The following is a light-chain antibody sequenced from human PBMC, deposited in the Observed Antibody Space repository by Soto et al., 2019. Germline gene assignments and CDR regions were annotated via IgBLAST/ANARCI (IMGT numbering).Light chain of an antibody. J-gene: IGLJ1*01. CDR1: SSDVGGYNF. CDR2: GVS. CDR3: SSYTFTTTYV. Sequence: QPVLALPAAVSGSPGHSVTISCTGTSSDVGGYNFVSWYRQLPGAAPTLILYGVSDRPSGVSDRFSGSMWGATASLTVSGLPAEDEAGYYCSSYTFTTTYVVGTGTKVTVL. V-gene: IGLV2-14*01.